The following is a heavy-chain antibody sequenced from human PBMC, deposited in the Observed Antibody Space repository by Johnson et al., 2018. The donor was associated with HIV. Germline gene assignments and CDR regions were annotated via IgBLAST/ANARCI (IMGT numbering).Heavy chain of an antibody. CDR1: EFTFSDYY. CDR2: ISSSGSTI. Sequence: QMQLVESGGGVVQPGRSLTLSCSASEFTFSDYYMSWIRQAPGKGLEWVSYISSSGSTIYYADSVKGRFTISRDNAKNSLYLQMNSLRAEDTAVYYCAGGYGSGSGDAFDIWGQGTMVTVSS. J-gene: IGHJ3*02. V-gene: IGHV3-11*04. D-gene: IGHD3-10*01. CDR3: AGGYGSGSGDAFDI.